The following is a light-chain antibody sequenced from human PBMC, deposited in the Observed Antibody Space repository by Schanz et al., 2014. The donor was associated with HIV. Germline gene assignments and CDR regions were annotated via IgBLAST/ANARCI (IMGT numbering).Light chain of an antibody. Sequence: DIQMTQSPSTLSASVGDRVTITCRASQRISSWLAWYQQKPGKAPKLLIYKASSLESGVPSRFSGSGSETEFTLTISSLQPEDIATYYCQQYDNLPPFTFGPGTKVDIK. CDR3: QQYDNLPPFT. J-gene: IGKJ3*01. V-gene: IGKV1-5*03. CDR2: KAS. CDR1: QRISSW.